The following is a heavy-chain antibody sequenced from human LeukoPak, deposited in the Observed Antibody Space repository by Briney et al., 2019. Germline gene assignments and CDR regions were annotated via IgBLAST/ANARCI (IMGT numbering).Heavy chain of an antibody. J-gene: IGHJ6*02. Sequence: ASVKVSCKASGYTFTSYGISWVRQAPGQGLEWMGWVSAYNGNTNYAQKLQGRVTMTTDTSTSTAYMELRSLRSDDTAVCYCASQMCEEDGLDVWGQGTTVTVSS. CDR1: GYTFTSYG. V-gene: IGHV1-18*01. CDR2: VSAYNGNT. CDR3: ASQMCEEDGLDV.